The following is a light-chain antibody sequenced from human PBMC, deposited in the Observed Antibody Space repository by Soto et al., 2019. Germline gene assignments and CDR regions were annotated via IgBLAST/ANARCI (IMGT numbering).Light chain of an antibody. J-gene: IGKJ1*01. Sequence: EVELTQSPATLSVSPGERATLSCRASQSLSSSYLAWYQQKPGQAPRLLIYAASSRATGIPDKFSGSGSGTDFTLTISRLEPEDFAVYYCQQYGSSPRTFGQGTKVDIK. CDR1: QSLSSSY. CDR3: QQYGSSPRT. V-gene: IGKV3-20*01. CDR2: AAS.